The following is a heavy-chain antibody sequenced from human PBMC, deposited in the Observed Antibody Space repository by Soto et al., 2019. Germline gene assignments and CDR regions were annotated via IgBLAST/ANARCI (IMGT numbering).Heavy chain of an antibody. Sequence: SETLSLTCTVSGGSISSGGFYWSWIRQHPGKGLEWIGYIYYSGSTYYNPSLKSRVTISVDTSKNQFSLKLSSVTAADTAVYYCARDQEVNYSDYGGSDYYYGMDVWGQGTTVTVSS. J-gene: IGHJ6*02. CDR1: GGSISSGGFY. CDR3: ARDQEVNYSDYGGSDYYYGMDV. CDR2: IYYSGST. D-gene: IGHD4-17*01. V-gene: IGHV4-31*03.